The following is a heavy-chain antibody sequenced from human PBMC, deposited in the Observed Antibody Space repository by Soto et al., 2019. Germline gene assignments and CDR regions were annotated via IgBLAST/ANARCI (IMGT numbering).Heavy chain of an antibody. CDR1: GGSISSGGYY. J-gene: IGHJ5*02. CDR2: IYYSGST. V-gene: IGHV4-31*03. D-gene: IGHD3-3*01. Sequence: QVQLQESGPGLVKPSQTLSLTCTVSGGSISSGGYYWSWIRQHPGKGLEWIGYIYYSGSTYYNPSLKSRVTISVDTSKNQSSLKLSSVTAADTAVYYCARDPIFGVVTDTHSGFDPWGQGTLVTVSS. CDR3: ARDPIFGVVTDTHSGFDP.